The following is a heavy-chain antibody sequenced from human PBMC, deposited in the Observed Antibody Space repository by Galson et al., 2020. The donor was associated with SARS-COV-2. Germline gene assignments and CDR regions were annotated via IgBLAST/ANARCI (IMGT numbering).Heavy chain of an antibody. CDR2: VYYNGST. J-gene: IGHJ6*02. D-gene: IGHD6-19*01. V-gene: IGHV4-59*01. CDR1: GGSISSYY. CDR3: ARDPGKSGWYGYYYGLDV. Sequence: ETSDTLSLTCTVFGGSISSYYWSWIRHLPGKGLQWIGFVYYNGSTNYNPSLKSRVTISVDTSKNHFSLKLTSVTAADTAVYYCARDPGKSGWYGYYYGLDVWGQGTTVTVSS.